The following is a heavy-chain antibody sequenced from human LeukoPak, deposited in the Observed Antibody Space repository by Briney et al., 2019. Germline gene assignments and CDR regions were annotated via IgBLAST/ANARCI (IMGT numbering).Heavy chain of an antibody. J-gene: IGHJ4*02. D-gene: IGHD6-19*01. Sequence: PGGSLRLSCAASGFTFSSYAMSWVRQAPGKGLGWVSAISGSGGSTYYADSVKGRFTISRDNSKNTLYLQMNSLRAEDTAVYYCAKDLSYSSGLGSFDYWGQGTLVTVSS. V-gene: IGHV3-23*01. CDR3: AKDLSYSSGLGSFDY. CDR1: GFTFSSYA. CDR2: ISGSGGST.